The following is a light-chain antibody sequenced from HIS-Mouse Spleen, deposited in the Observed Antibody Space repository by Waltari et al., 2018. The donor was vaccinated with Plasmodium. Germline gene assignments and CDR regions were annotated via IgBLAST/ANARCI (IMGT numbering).Light chain of an antibody. Sequence: QTVVTKEPSFSVSPGGTVTLTCGLSSGSVSTSYYPSWYQQTPGQAPRTLIYSTNTSASGVPDRFSGSILGNKAALTITGAQADDESDYYCVLYMGSGIWVFGGGTKLTVL. CDR2: STN. CDR3: VLYMGSGIWV. V-gene: IGLV8-61*01. J-gene: IGLJ2*01. CDR1: SGSVSTSYY.